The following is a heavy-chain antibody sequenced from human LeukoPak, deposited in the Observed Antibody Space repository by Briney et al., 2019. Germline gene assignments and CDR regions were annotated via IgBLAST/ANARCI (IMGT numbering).Heavy chain of an antibody. CDR3: ARVAVPAVPYYYYYMDV. D-gene: IGHD2-2*01. CDR1: GFTLDDYG. Sequence: GGSLRLSCAASGFTLDDYGMSWVRQAPGKGLEWVSGINWNGGSTGYADSVKGRFTISRDNAKNSLYLQMNSLRAEDAALYYCARVAVPAVPYYYYYMDVWGKGTTVTVSS. V-gene: IGHV3-20*04. J-gene: IGHJ6*03. CDR2: INWNGGST.